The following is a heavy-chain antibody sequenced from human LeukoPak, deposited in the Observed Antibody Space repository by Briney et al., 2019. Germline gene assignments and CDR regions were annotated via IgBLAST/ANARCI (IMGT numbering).Heavy chain of an antibody. Sequence: GGSLRLSCAASGFTFSSYAMHWVRQAPGKGLEYVSAISSNGGSTYYANSVKGRFTISRDNSKNTLYLQMGSLRAEDMAVYYCARGLFTGTTDYYYYGMDVWGQGTTVTVSS. V-gene: IGHV3-64*01. J-gene: IGHJ6*02. CDR3: ARGLFTGTTDYYYYGMDV. CDR1: GFTFSSYA. D-gene: IGHD1-1*01. CDR2: ISSNGGST.